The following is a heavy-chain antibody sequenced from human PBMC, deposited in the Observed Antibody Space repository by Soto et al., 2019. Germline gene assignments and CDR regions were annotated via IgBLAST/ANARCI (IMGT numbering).Heavy chain of an antibody. J-gene: IGHJ3*02. Sequence: QVQLQESGPGLVKPSETLSLTCTVSGGSISSYYWSWIRQPPGKGLEWIGYIYYSGSTNYNPSLKSRDTLSVDTSKNQFSLKLSSVTAADTAVYYCARRYSSAFDIWGQGTMVTVSS. V-gene: IGHV4-59*08. CDR1: GGSISSYY. CDR3: ARRYSSAFDI. D-gene: IGHD6-13*01. CDR2: IYYSGST.